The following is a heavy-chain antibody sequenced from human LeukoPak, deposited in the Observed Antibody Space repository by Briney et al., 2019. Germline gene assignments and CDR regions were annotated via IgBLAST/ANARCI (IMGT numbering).Heavy chain of an antibody. J-gene: IGHJ4*02. CDR2: IYGTRST. V-gene: IGHV4-38-2*01. CDR3: ARYDSRGSASTRFDY. Sequence: SETLSLTCAVSGYSLGKNYYWGWLRQTPGKGLEWIGRIYGTRSTSYNPSLMNRVTMSVDTSKNHFSLQLTSVTAADTAVYFCARYDSRGSASTRFDYWGQGILVTISS. D-gene: IGHD3-16*01. CDR1: GYSLGKNYY.